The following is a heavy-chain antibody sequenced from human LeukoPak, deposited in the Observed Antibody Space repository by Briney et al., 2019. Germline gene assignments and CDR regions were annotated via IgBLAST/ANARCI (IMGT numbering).Heavy chain of an antibody. Sequence: GESLKISCQGSGYSINNYLIGWVRQMPVKGLEWMGIIYPADSDIRYSPSFQGQVTISADKSISTAYLQWSSLKASDTAMYYCARPLSGSSDYWGQGTLVTVSS. J-gene: IGHJ4*02. V-gene: IGHV5-51*01. CDR1: GYSINNYL. D-gene: IGHD1-26*01. CDR2: IYPADSDI. CDR3: ARPLSGSSDY.